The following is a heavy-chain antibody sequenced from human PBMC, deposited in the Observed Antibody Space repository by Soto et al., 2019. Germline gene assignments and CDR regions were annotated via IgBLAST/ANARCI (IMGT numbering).Heavy chain of an antibody. Sequence: QLQLQESGPGLVKPSETLSLTCSVSGDSINSDNYYWCWIRQPPGKGLEWIGSIYYRGNTYYNPSLKTRVTISLGQSKSQLSLKLNSVSAADSAVYFCARLEGLATISYYFASWGQGSLVTVSS. CDR1: GDSINSDNYY. CDR2: IYYRGNT. D-gene: IGHD3-9*01. CDR3: ARLEGLATISYYFAS. J-gene: IGHJ4*02. V-gene: IGHV4-39*01.